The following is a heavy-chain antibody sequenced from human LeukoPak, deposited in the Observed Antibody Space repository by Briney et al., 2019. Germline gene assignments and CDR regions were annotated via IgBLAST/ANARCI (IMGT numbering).Heavy chain of an antibody. CDR3: AKDYSRPY. V-gene: IGHV3-30*18. CDR2: ISYDGTNK. Sequence: GGSLRLSCAASGFTFSSYGMHWVRQAPGKGLEWAAVISYDGTNKYYADSVRGRFTISRDNSKNTLYLQMNSLRAEDTAVYYCAKDYSRPYWGQGTLVTVSS. J-gene: IGHJ4*02. D-gene: IGHD2-15*01. CDR1: GFTFSSYG.